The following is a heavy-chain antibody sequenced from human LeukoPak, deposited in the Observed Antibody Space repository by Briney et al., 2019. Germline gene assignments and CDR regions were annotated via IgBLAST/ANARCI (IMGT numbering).Heavy chain of an antibody. CDR2: TYYSGST. Sequence: SETLSLTCTVSGGSISSSSYYWGWIRQPPGKGLEWIGSTYYSGSTYYNPSLKSRVTISVDTSKNQFSLKLSSVTAADTAVYYCASGIRTAAITYWGQGTLVTVSS. D-gene: IGHD2-2*02. J-gene: IGHJ4*02. CDR3: ASGIRTAAITY. V-gene: IGHV4-39*01. CDR1: GGSISSSSYY.